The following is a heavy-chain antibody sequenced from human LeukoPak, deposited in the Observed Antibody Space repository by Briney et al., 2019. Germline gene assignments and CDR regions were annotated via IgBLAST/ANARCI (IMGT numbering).Heavy chain of an antibody. CDR2: VSGSGSTI. J-gene: IGHJ4*02. V-gene: IGHV3-23*01. D-gene: IGHD3-22*01. CDR1: GFPFSAYA. CDR3: ANARDYDSSGYHRY. Sequence: GGSLRLSCAASGFPFSAYAMSWVRQAPGKGLEWVSAVSGSGSTIYYADSVKGRFTISRDNSKNTLYVQMNSLRAEDTAVYYCANARDYDSSGYHRYWGQGTLVTVSS.